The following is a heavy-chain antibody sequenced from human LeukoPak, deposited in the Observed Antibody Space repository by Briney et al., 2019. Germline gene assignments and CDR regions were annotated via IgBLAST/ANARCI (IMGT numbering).Heavy chain of an antibody. CDR1: GFTFSSYW. CDR3: AREGPLVPFDY. V-gene: IGHV3-74*01. J-gene: IGHJ4*02. CDR2: INTDGSST. Sequence: GGSLRLSCAASGFTFSSYWMHWVRQAPGKGLVWVSRINTDGSSTSYADSVKGRFTISRDNAKNTLYLQMNSLRAEDTAVYYCAREGPLVPFDYWGQGTLVAVSS. D-gene: IGHD2-2*01.